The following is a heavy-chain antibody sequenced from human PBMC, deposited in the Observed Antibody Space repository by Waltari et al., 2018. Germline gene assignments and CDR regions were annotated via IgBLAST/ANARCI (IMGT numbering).Heavy chain of an antibody. CDR2: INHRGST. CDR1: GGSFSGYY. Sequence: QVQLQQWGAGLLKPSETLSLTCAVYGGSFSGYYWSWIRQPPGKGLEWIGEINHRGSTNYNPSLKSRVTISVDTSKNQFSLKLSAVTAADTAVYYCARGSVVPAAIDYYYYGMDVWGQGTTVTVSS. CDR3: ARGSVVPAAIDYYYYGMDV. J-gene: IGHJ6*02. V-gene: IGHV4-34*01. D-gene: IGHD2-2*02.